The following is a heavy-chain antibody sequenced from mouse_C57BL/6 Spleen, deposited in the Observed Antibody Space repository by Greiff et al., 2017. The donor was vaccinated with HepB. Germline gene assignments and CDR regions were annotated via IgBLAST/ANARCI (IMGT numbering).Heavy chain of an antibody. CDR2: ISGGGGNT. CDR1: GFTFSSYT. V-gene: IGHV5-9*01. D-gene: IGHD2-4*01. CDR3: ARHGGLRRGNAMDY. J-gene: IGHJ4*01. Sequence: DVMLVESGGGLVKPGGSLKLSCAASGFTFSSYTMSWVRQTPEKRLEWVATISGGGGNTYYPDSVKGRFTISRDNAKNTLYLQMSSLRSEDTALYYCARHGGLRRGNAMDYWGQGTSVTVSS.